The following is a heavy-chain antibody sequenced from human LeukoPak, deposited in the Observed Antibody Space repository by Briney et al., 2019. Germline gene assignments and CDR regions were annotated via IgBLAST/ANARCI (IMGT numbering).Heavy chain of an antibody. CDR3: ARGRAPKVAGMGNWFDP. D-gene: IGHD6-19*01. J-gene: IGHJ5*02. CDR2: ISGSAGST. V-gene: IGHV3-23*01. Sequence: GGSLRLSCAASGFSFSDCAMSWVRQAPGRGLEWVSSISGSAGSTYYADSMKGRFTISRESAKSSLYLQMNSLRAGDTAVYYCARGRAPKVAGMGNWFDPWGQGTLVTVSS. CDR1: GFSFSDCA.